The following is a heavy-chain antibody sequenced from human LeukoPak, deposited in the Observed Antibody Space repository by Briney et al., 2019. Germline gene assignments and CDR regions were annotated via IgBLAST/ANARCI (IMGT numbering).Heavy chain of an antibody. V-gene: IGHV3-7*01. J-gene: IGHJ3*01. CDR2: IKQDGSDK. D-gene: IGHD1-14*01. CDR3: ASTGSCSF. CDR1: GFAFSNYW. Sequence: QAGGSLRVSCAASGFAFSNYWMTGVRQAPGKGLEWVANIKQDGSDKYYVDSVKGRFTISRDNAKNSLYLQMNSLRAEDTAVYYCASTGSCSFWGQGTTVTVSS.